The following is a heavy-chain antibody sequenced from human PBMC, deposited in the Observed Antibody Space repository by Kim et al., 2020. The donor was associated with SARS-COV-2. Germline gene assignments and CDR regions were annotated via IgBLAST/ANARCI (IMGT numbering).Heavy chain of an antibody. CDR3: ARVGSYTLFDY. J-gene: IGHJ4*02. CDR2: T. Sequence: TGYADSVKGRFTISRDNDKNSLYLQMNSLRAEDTALYHCARVGSYTLFDYWGQGTLVTVSS. V-gene: IGHV3-20*01. D-gene: IGHD1-26*01.